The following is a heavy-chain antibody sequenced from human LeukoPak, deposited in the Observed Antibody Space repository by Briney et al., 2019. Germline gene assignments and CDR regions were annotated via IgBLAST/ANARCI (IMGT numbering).Heavy chain of an antibody. V-gene: IGHV4-34*01. CDR1: GGSFSGYY. CDR3: ARGVDYDFWSGYYQRFDY. CDR2: INHSGST. Sequence: PSETLSLTCAVYGGSFSGYYWSWIRQPPGKGLEWIGEINHSGSTNYNPSLKSRVTISVDTSKNQFSLKLSSVTAADTAVYYCARGVDYDFWSGYYQRFDYWGQGTQVTVSS. D-gene: IGHD3-3*01. J-gene: IGHJ4*02.